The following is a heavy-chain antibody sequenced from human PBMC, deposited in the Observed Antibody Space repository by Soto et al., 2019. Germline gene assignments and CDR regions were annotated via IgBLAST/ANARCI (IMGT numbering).Heavy chain of an antibody. D-gene: IGHD1-1*01. CDR3: ARVTTTSAFSAMGV. J-gene: IGHJ6*02. CDR2: ISYDGDNK. Sequence: QVQLVESGGGVVQPGRSLRLSCTASGFTFSYHALNWVRQAPGKELEWVAVISYDGDNKYIAESVKGRFTISRDNSKNTVSLQMNSLRTEDTAMYFCARVTTTSAFSAMGVWGQGTTVTVSS. CDR1: GFTFSYHA. V-gene: IGHV3-30-3*01.